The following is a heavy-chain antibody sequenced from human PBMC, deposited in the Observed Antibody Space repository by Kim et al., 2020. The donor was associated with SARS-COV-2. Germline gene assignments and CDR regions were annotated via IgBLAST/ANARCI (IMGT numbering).Heavy chain of an antibody. CDR1: GYTFTSYA. V-gene: IGHV1-3*01. Sequence: ASVKVSCKASGYTFTSYAMHWVRQAPGQRLEWMGWINAGNGNTKYSQKFQGRVTITRDTSGSTAYMELSSLRSEDTAVYYCARDPSSSSGDYYSYYYMDVWGKGTTVTVSS. CDR2: INAGNGNT. J-gene: IGHJ6*03. D-gene: IGHD6-6*01. CDR3: ARDPSSSSGDYYSYYYMDV.